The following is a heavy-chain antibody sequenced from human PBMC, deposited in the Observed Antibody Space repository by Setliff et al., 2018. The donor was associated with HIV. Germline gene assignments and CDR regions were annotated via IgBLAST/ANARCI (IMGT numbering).Heavy chain of an antibody. D-gene: IGHD3-10*01. CDR1: GYSFTSYY. CDR2: ISAYNGDT. Sequence: GASVKVSCKASGYSFTSYYIHWVRQAPGQGPEWMGWISAYNGDTNYAQKFQGRFTMTTDTSTSTAYMELRSLRSDDTAVYYCTRDEFYYGSGNYYKVDYFDPWGQGTLVTVSS. CDR3: TRDEFYYGSGNYYKVDYFDP. V-gene: IGHV1-18*04. J-gene: IGHJ5*02.